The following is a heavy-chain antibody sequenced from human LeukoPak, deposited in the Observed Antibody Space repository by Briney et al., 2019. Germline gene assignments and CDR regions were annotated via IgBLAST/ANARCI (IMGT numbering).Heavy chain of an antibody. J-gene: IGHJ3*02. V-gene: IGHV3-23*01. D-gene: IGHD3-22*01. CDR2: ISGSGGST. Sequence: PGGSLRLSCAASGFTFSSYGMSWVRQAPGKGLEWVSAISGSGGSTYYADSVKGRFTISRDNSKNTLYLQMNSLRAEDTAVYYCARIRTYYYDSSGYYGVSAFDIWGQGTMVTVSS. CDR1: GFTFSSYG. CDR3: ARIRTYYYDSSGYYGVSAFDI.